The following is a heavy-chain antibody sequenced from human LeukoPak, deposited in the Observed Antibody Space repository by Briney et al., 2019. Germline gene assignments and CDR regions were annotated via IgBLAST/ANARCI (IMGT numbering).Heavy chain of an antibody. J-gene: IGHJ3*02. V-gene: IGHV1-69*05. CDR2: IIPIFGAA. CDR1: GGTFSSYA. D-gene: IGHD5-18*01. CDR3: ARAVDTAIPDAFDI. Sequence: SVKVSCKASGGTFSSYAISWVRQAPGQGLEWMGRIIPIFGAANYAQKFQGRVTITTDESTSTAYMELSSLRSEDTAVYYCARAVDTAIPDAFDIWGQGTMVTVSS.